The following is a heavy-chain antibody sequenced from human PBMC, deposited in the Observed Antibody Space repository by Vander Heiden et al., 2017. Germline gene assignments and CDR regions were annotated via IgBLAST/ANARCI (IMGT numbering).Heavy chain of an antibody. Sequence: QVQLVESGGGVVQPGRSLSLSCAASGFTFSSYGRHCVRQAPGKGLEWVAVISYDGSNKDYADSVKGRFTISRDNSKNTLYLQMNSLRAEDTAVYYCAKERRSSAPNWYFDLWGRGTLVTVSS. CDR3: AKERRSSAPNWYFDL. D-gene: IGHD6-19*01. CDR1: GFTFSSYG. J-gene: IGHJ2*01. V-gene: IGHV3-30*18. CDR2: ISYDGSNK.